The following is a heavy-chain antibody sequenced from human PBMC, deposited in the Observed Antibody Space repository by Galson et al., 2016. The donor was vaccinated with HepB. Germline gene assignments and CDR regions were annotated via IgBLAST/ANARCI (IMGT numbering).Heavy chain of an antibody. CDR1: GFSFSTYA. CDR3: ARAGSRVGFYLRFGFFDS. V-gene: IGHV3-53*01. Sequence: SLRLSCAGSGFSFSTYAMSWVRQAPGKGLEWLSVIYSGYNAYYADSVKGRFTISRDNFRNTLHLQINSLRAEDTAVYYCARAGSRVGFYLRFGFFDSWGQGTLVTVSS. J-gene: IGHJ4*02. CDR2: IYSGYNA. D-gene: IGHD3-10*01.